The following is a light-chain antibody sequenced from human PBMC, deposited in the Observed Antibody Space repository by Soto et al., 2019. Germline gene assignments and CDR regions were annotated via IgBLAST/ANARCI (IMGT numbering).Light chain of an antibody. CDR3: QHYNSYSEA. CDR1: QTISSW. Sequence: DIHMTQCPSTLSGSVGDRVTITCWASQTISSWLAWYQQKPGKAPKLLIYKASTLKSGVPSRFSGSGSGTEFTLTISSLQPDDFATYYCQHYNSYSEAFGQGTKVDIK. J-gene: IGKJ1*01. CDR2: KAS. V-gene: IGKV1-5*03.